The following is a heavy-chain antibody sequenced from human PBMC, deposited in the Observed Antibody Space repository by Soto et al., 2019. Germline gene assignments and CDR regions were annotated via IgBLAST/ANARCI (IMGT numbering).Heavy chain of an antibody. J-gene: IGHJ4*02. CDR1: CYNFIPYG. CDR3: ARDLDPSGSYYTDY. Sequence: XSVKVSCKASCYNFIPYGVNWVRQAPGQGLEWMGWISPWKGNTNYAQSFQGRVTMTTDTSTSTAYMELRSLTSDDTAVYYCARDLDPSGSYYTDYWGPGTLVTVSS. CDR2: ISPWKGNT. D-gene: IGHD3-10*01. V-gene: IGHV1-18*04.